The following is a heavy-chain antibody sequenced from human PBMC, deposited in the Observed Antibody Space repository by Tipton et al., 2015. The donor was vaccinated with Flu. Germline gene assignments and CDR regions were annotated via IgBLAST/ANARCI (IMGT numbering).Heavy chain of an antibody. D-gene: IGHD3-22*01. J-gene: IGHJ4*02. CDR3: AKDGVSSAYYGH. Sequence: SLRLSCTASGFTFGISAMTWFRQSPRKGLEWVSTTTDDGGFTQYADSVKGRYTISRDNSKNTLYLEMSSLREDDTAVYYCAKDGVSSAYYGHWGQGVLVTVSS. V-gene: IGHV3-23*01. CDR2: TTDDGGFT. CDR1: GFTFGISA.